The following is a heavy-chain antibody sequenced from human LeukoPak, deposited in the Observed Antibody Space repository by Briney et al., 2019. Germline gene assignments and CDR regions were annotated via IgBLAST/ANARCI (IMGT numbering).Heavy chain of an antibody. J-gene: IGHJ4*02. CDR1: GGSISSYY. D-gene: IGHD6-19*01. CDR2: IYYSGST. V-gene: IGHV4-59*01. Sequence: SETLSLTCTVSGGSISSYYWSWIRQPPGKGLEWIGYIYYSGSTNYNPSLKSRVTISVDTSKNQFSLQLSSVTAADTAVYYCARVGQWLALDYWGQGTLVTVSS. CDR3: ARVGQWLALDY.